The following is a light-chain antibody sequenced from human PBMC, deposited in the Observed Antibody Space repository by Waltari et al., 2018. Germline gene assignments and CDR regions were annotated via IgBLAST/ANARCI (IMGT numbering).Light chain of an antibody. CDR3: SSYTTTTAYV. CDR1: SSDVGAFNF. J-gene: IGLJ1*01. CDR2: EVT. V-gene: IGLV2-14*01. Sequence: QSALTQPASVSGSPGQSITISCTGTSSDVGAFNFVSWHQHHPGNAPRVIIYEVTNRPSGVATRFSGPKSGNTASLTISGLQPEDEADYYCSSYTTTTAYVFGTGTKVTVL.